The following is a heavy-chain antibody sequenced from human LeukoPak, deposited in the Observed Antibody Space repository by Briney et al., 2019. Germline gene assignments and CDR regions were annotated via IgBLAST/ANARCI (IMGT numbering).Heavy chain of an antibody. V-gene: IGHV4-4*07. CDR2: IHTSGST. CDR3: ARHSELDGDDY. J-gene: IGHJ4*02. CDR1: GGSISGYY. Sequence: SETLSLTCTVSGGSISGYYWSWIRQPAGKGLEWIGRIHTSGSTNYNPSLRSRVTMSVDTSKNQFSLKLSSVTAADTAVYYCARHSELDGDDYWGQGTLVTVSS. D-gene: IGHD1-1*01.